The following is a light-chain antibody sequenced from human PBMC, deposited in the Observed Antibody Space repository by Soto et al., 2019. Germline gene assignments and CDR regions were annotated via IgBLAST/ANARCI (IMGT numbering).Light chain of an antibody. CDR2: QVF. CDR3: MQGTHWPPIT. V-gene: IGKV2-30*01. J-gene: IGKJ5*01. Sequence: DVMMTQSPLSLPVTLGQPASISCRSSQSLVDSDGNTYLNWFQQRPGQSPRRLIYQVFKRDSGVPDRFSGSGSGTDFTLKISRVEAEDVGVYYCMQGTHWPPITFGQGTRLDIK. CDR1: QSLVDSDGNTY.